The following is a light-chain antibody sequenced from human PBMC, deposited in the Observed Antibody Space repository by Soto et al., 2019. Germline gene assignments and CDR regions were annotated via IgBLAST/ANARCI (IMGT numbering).Light chain of an antibody. CDR3: SSYAGSNNFV. CDR2: EVS. J-gene: IGLJ1*01. V-gene: IGLV2-8*01. CDR1: SSDVGGYNY. Sequence: QSVPTQSPSASGSPGQSVTFSCSGTSSDVGGYNYVSWHQQHPGKAPKLMIYEVSKRPSGVPDRFSGSKSGNTASLIVSGLQAEDEADYYCSSYAGSNNFVFGTGTKITVL.